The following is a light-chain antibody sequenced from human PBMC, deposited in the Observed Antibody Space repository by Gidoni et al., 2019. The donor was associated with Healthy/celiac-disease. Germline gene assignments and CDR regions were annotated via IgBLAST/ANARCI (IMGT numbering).Light chain of an antibody. J-gene: IGKJ2*01. V-gene: IGKV2-28*01. CDR3: MQALQTPLT. Sequence: DIAMTQSPLSLPVTPGEPASIACRSSQSLLHSNGYNYLDWYLQKPGQSPQLLIYLGSNRASGVPERFSGSGSGTDFTLKISRVEAEDVGVYYCMQALQTPLTFGQGTKLEIK. CDR1: QSLLHSNGYNY. CDR2: LGS.